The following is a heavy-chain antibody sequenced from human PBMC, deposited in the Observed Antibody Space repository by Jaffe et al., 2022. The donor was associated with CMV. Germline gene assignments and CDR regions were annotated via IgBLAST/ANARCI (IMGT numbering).Heavy chain of an antibody. CDR1: GFSLSNARMG. CDR3: ARIPLQEGGYSNNNYYYYYGMDV. D-gene: IGHD4-4*01. CDR2: IFSNDEK. V-gene: IGHV2-26*01. J-gene: IGHJ6*02. Sequence: QVTLKESGPVLVKPTETLTLTCTVSGFSLSNARMGVSWIRQPPGKALEWLAHIFSNDEKSYSTSLKSRLTISKDTSKSQVVLTMTNMDPVDTATYYCARIPLQEGGYSNNNYYYYYGMDVWGQGTTVTVSS.